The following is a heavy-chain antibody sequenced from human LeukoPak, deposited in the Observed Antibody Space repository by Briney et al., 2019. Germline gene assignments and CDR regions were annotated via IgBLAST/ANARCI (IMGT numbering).Heavy chain of an antibody. D-gene: IGHD6-6*01. Sequence: PGGSLRLSCVASGFTFSSYSMNWVRQAPGKGLEWVSSISSSSSYIYYADSVKGRFTISRDNAKNSLYLQMNSLRAEDTAVYYCAREYSSSHYFDYWGQGTLVTVSS. J-gene: IGHJ4*02. CDR3: AREYSSSHYFDY. V-gene: IGHV3-21*01. CDR1: GFTFSSYS. CDR2: ISSSSSYI.